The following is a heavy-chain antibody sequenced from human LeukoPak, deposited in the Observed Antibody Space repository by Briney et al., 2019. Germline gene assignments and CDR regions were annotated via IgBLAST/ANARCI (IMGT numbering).Heavy chain of an antibody. Sequence: GGSLRLSCAASGLAFSSYAMSWVRQAPGKGLEWISAISGNGDSTYYADSVKGRFTISRDNSKNTLYLQMNSLRAEDTAVYYCARDSDGYNGYFDYWGQGTLVTVSS. CDR3: ARDSDGYNGYFDY. V-gene: IGHV3-23*01. J-gene: IGHJ4*02. D-gene: IGHD5-24*01. CDR1: GLAFSSYA. CDR2: ISGNGDST.